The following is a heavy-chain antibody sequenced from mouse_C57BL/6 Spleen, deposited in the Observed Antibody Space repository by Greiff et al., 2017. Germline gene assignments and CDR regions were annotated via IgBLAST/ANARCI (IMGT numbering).Heavy chain of an antibody. J-gene: IGHJ3*01. CDR2: IDPENGDT. D-gene: IGHD2-4*01. Sequence: EVQLQQSGAELVRPGASVKLSCTASGFNIKDDYMHWVKQRPEQGLEWIGWIDPENGDTEYASKFQGKATITADTSSNTAYLQLSSLTSEDTAVYYCVYYDYDGVAYWGQGTLVTVSA. V-gene: IGHV14-4*01. CDR3: VYYDYDGVAY. CDR1: GFNIKDDY.